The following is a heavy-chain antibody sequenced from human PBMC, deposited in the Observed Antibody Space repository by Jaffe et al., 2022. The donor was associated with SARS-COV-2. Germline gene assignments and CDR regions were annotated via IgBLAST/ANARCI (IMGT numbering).Heavy chain of an antibody. Sequence: QITLKESGPTLVKPTQTLTLTCTFSGFSLSTSGVGVGWIRQPPGKALQWLALIYWDDDKRYSPSLKSRLTITKDTSKNQVVLTMTNMDPVDTATYYCAHSRLVREVLPIFDYWGQGTLVTVSS. CDR2: IYWDDDK. V-gene: IGHV2-5*02. D-gene: IGHD3-10*01. J-gene: IGHJ4*02. CDR1: GFSLSTSGVG. CDR3: AHSRLVREVLPIFDY.